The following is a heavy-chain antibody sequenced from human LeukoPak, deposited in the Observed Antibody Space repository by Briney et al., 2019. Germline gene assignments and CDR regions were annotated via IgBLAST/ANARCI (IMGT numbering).Heavy chain of an antibody. Sequence: GGSLRLSCAASGFTFSNYWMNWVRPAPGKGLIWVSHINPGDGSTTGYADSVKGRFTVSRDNAKNTLYLQMSSLKDEDTAVYYCVRDGAGTIPYDLWGQGTLVTVSS. D-gene: IGHD3-22*01. J-gene: IGHJ4*01. CDR3: VRDGAGTIPYDL. CDR1: GFTFSNYW. CDR2: INPGDGSTT. V-gene: IGHV3-74*01.